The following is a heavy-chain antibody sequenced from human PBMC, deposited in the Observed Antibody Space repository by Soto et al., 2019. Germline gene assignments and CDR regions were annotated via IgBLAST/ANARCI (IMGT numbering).Heavy chain of an antibody. CDR1: GFTFSSYA. Sequence: EVQLLESGGGLVQPGGSLRLSCAASGFTFSSYAMSWVRQAPGKGLEWVSAIGGSGDSTYYADSVKGRFTISRDNSKNTLYLQVNSLRAEDTAVYYCAKVLDASMVVNGYLYWCQGTLVTVSS. V-gene: IGHV3-23*01. CDR2: IGGSGDST. D-gene: IGHD5-18*01. J-gene: IGHJ4*02. CDR3: AKVLDASMVVNGYLY.